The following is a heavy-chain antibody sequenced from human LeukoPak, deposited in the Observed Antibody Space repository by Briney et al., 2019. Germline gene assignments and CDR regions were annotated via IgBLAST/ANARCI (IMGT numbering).Heavy chain of an antibody. CDR2: IDHSGNS. CDR1: GGVISSSNW. Sequence: SGTLSLTCAVSGGVISSSNWWNWVRQSPGKGLEWIGEIDHSGNSNYNPSLKSRVTISGDKSKNQFSLKLNSVTAADTAVYYCARHYGPWGQGTLVTVSS. V-gene: IGHV4-4*02. D-gene: IGHD3-16*01. CDR3: ARHYGP. J-gene: IGHJ5*02.